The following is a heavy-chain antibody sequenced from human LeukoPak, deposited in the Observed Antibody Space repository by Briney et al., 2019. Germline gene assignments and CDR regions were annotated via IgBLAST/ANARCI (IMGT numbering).Heavy chain of an antibody. V-gene: IGHV4-34*01. D-gene: IGHD3-16*02. CDR1: GGSFSGHY. Sequence: SETLSLTCAVYGGSFSGHYWSWIRQPPGKGLEWIGEINHSGSTNYNPSLKSRVTISVDTSKNQFSLRLSSVTAADTAVYYCARLWNYDYIWGSYRFFDYWGQGTLVTVSS. CDR2: INHSGST. CDR3: ARLWNYDYIWGSYRFFDY. J-gene: IGHJ4*02.